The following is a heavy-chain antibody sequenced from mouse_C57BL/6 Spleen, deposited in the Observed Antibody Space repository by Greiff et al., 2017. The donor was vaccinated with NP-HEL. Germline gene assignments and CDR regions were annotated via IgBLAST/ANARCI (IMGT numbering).Heavy chain of an antibody. D-gene: IGHD2-4*01. CDR1: GYTFTDYN. Sequence: EVQLQQSGPELVKPGASVKMSCKASGYTFTDYNMHWVKQSHGKSLEWIGYINPNNGGTSYNQKFKGKATLTVNKSSSTAYMELRSLTSEDSAVYYCATSYDYDFDDWGQGTTLTVSS. J-gene: IGHJ2*01. CDR2: INPNNGGT. CDR3: ATSYDYDFDD. V-gene: IGHV1-22*01.